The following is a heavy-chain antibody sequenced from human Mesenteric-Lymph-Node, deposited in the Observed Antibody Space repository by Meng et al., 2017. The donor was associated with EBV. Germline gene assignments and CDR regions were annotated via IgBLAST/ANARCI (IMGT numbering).Heavy chain of an antibody. J-gene: IGHJ5*02. Sequence: VHLQEPAPGLMTPSQTLIPPCAVSCGSISTGCYYWTWIRRPPGKGLVWIAYIYYTGTTYYNPSLKSPVTISVDTSKNQFSLKLNSVTAADTAVYYCARGIADSWFDPWGQGALVTVSS. CDR3: ARGIADSWFDP. CDR2: IYYTGTT. D-gene: IGHD2-15*01. V-gene: IGHV4-30-4*01. CDR1: CGSISTGCYY.